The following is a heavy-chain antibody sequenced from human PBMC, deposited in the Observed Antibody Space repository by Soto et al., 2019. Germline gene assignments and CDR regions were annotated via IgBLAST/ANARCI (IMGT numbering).Heavy chain of an antibody. CDR2: ISAYNGNT. CDR3: ARDVDTAMVHFDY. CDR1: GYSFSFYG. J-gene: IGHJ4*02. Sequence: ASVKVSCKASGYSFSFYGINWVRQAPGQGLEWMGWISAYNGNTNYAQKLQGRVTMTTDTSTSTAYMELRSLRSDDTAVYYCARDVDTAMVHFDYWGQGTLVTVSS. D-gene: IGHD5-18*01. V-gene: IGHV1-18*01.